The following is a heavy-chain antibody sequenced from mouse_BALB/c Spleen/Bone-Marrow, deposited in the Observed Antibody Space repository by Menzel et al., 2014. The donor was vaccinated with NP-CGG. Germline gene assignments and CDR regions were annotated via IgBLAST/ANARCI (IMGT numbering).Heavy chain of an antibody. Sequence: EVNLVESGGGLVKPGGSLKLSCAASGFTFSDYYMYLVRQTPEKRLEWVATISDGGSYTYYPDSVKGRFTISRDNAKNNLYLQMSSLKSEDTAMYYCARVVTTATLYWYFDVWGAGTTVTVSS. CDR1: GFTFSDYY. CDR2: ISDGGSYT. J-gene: IGHJ1*01. CDR3: ARVVTTATLYWYFDV. D-gene: IGHD1-2*01. V-gene: IGHV5-4*02.